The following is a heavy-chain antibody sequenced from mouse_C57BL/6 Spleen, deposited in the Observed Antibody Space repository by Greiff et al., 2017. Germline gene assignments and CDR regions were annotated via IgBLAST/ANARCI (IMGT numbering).Heavy chain of an antibody. CDR1: GYTFTSYW. CDR2: IYPGNSDT. CDR3: TRDGSGRIYFDY. J-gene: IGHJ2*01. Sequence: EVQLQQSGTVLARPGASVKMSCKTSGYTFTSYWMHWVKQRPGQGLEWIGAIYPGNSDTSYNQKFKGKAKLSAVTSASTAYMERSSLTNEDSAVYYCTRDGSGRIYFDYWGQGTTLTVSS. V-gene: IGHV1-5*01. D-gene: IGHD1-1*01.